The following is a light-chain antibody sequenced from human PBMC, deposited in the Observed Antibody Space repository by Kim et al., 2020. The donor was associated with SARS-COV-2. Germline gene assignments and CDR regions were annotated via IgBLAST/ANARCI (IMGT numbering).Light chain of an antibody. CDR3: QQYYSYST. CDR1: QAIFTW. Sequence: SASGGDRVTLTCRASQAIFTWLAWYRQKAGKAPELLIYGASTLDSGVSSRFSGSGSGTEFSLTISSLQPDDIATYYCQQYYSYSTFGQGTKVDIK. J-gene: IGKJ1*01. CDR2: GAS. V-gene: IGKV1-5*03.